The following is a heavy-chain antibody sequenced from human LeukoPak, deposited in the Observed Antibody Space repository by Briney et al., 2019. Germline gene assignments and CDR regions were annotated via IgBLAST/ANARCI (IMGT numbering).Heavy chain of an antibody. CDR2: INHSGST. CDR1: GGSFSGYY. D-gene: IGHD3-22*01. CDR3: ARRARGGKGLYYFDY. V-gene: IGHV4-34*01. J-gene: IGHJ4*02. Sequence: PSETLSLTCAVYGGSFSGYYWSWIRQPPGKGLEWIGEINHSGSTNYNPSLKSRVTISVDTSKNQFSLKLSPVTAADTAVYYCARRARGGKGLYYFDYWGQGTLVTVSS.